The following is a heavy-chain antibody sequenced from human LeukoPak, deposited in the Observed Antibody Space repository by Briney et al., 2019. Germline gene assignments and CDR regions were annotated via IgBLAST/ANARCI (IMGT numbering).Heavy chain of an antibody. J-gene: IGHJ4*02. CDR3: ARLADD. V-gene: IGHV4-59*08. Sequence: PSETLSLTCAVSGASVSTYCWSWIRQPPGKGLEWIGYIDYFGRTNYNPSLQSRVTISEDTAKNQFSLQLRSVTAADTAVYYCARLADDWGPGTLVTVSS. CDR1: GASVSTYC. CDR2: IDYFGRT.